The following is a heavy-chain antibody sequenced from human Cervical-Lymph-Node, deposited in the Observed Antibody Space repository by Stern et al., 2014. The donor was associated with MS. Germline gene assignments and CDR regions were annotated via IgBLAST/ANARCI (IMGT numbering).Heavy chain of an antibody. J-gene: IGHJ4*02. D-gene: IGHD3-16*01. V-gene: IGHV1-69*11. CDR3: ATDGEQTLGLADD. CDR1: GVNFSSRR. CDR2: IILLLSTT. Sequence: QVQLMQSGPVVKRPGSSVRVSCEASGVNFSSRRISWVRQAPGHGLEWMGSIILLLSTTDYAQKFQGRLAITADESTGTAYMELSGLRPEDTAIYYCATDGEQTLGLADDWGQGTRVTVAS.